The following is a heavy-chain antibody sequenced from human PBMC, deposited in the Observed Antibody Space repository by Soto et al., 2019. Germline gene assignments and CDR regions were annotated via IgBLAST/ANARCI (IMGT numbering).Heavy chain of an antibody. CDR2: SRPDTDDR. V-gene: IGHV3-7*04. CDR3: AREDGTFDY. Sequence: VQLVESGGGLVQPGGSLRLSCAASGFNFSRYWMNWVRQAPGKGLEWVANSRPDTDDRFHADSVRGRFSISRDNAKKSLVLQMNSLRVEDTAVYYCAREDGTFDYWGQGILGTVSS. D-gene: IGHD1-26*01. CDR1: GFNFSRYW. J-gene: IGHJ4*02.